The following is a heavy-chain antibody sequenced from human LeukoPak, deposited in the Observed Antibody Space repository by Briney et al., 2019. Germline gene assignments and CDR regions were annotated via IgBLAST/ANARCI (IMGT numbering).Heavy chain of an antibody. D-gene: IGHD6-13*01. Sequence: SETLSLTCTVSGGSISSYYWSWIRQPPGKGLEWIGYIYYSGSTNYNPSLKSRVTISVDTSKNQFSLKLSSVTAADTAVYYCARVSGSSWYPTPDAFDIWGQGTMVTVSS. V-gene: IGHV4-59*01. CDR1: GGSISSYY. CDR3: ARVSGSSWYPTPDAFDI. CDR2: IYYSGST. J-gene: IGHJ3*02.